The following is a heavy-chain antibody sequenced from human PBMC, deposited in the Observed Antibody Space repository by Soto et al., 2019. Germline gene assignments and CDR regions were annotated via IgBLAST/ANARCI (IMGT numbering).Heavy chain of an antibody. J-gene: IGHJ6*04. D-gene: IGHD3-16*01. Sequence: QVQLVESGGGVVQPGGSLRLSCAASGFTFNTYGMHWVRQAPGKGLECVAVISYDGTNTYYIDSVKGRFTISRDNSKNTLFLQMNSLSPDDSAVYYCARDMFGGSLWYICGTDVWGKGTTVAVSS. V-gene: IGHV3-30*03. CDR1: GFTFNTYG. CDR3: ARDMFGGSLWYICGTDV. CDR2: ISYDGTNT.